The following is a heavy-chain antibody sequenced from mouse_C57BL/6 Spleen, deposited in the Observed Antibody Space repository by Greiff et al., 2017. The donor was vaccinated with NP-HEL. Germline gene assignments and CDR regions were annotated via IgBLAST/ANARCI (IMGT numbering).Heavy chain of an antibody. CDR3: ARKAQVATGFDY. Sequence: QVQLQQPGAELVRPGTSVKLSCKASGYTFTSYWMHWVKQRPGQGLEWIGAIDPSESYTNNNQKFKGKATLTVDTSSSTAYMQLSSLTSEDSAVYHCARKAQVATGFDYWGKGTTLTVSS. J-gene: IGHJ2*01. D-gene: IGHD3-2*02. CDR1: GYTFTSYW. CDR2: IDPSESYT. V-gene: IGHV1-59*01.